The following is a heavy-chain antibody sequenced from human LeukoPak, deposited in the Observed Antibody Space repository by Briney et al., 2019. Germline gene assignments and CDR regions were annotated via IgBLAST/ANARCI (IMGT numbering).Heavy chain of an antibody. V-gene: IGHV4-34*01. Sequence: SETLSLTCAVYGGSFSGYYWSWIRQPPWKGLEWIGEINHSGSTNYNPSLKSRVTISVDTSKNQFSLKLSSVTAADPAVYYCARGPNYDFWSCYYSPEYFQHWGQGTLVTVSS. J-gene: IGHJ1*01. D-gene: IGHD3-3*01. CDR1: GGSFSGYY. CDR3: ARGPNYDFWSCYYSPEYFQH. CDR2: INHSGST.